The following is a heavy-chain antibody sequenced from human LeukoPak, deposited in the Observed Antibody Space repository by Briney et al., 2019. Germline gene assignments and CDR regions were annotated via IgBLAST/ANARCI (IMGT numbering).Heavy chain of an antibody. J-gene: IGHJ4*02. CDR2: IKQDGSEK. V-gene: IGHV3-7*01. D-gene: IGHD3-3*01. CDR3: ASQSSGGFFEDY. CDR1: GFTICSYW. Sequence: PGGSLRLSCAASGFTICSYWMSWVRQAPGKGLECVANIKQDGSEKYYVDSVKGRFTIFRDNAKKSLYLQMNSLRAEDTAVYYCASQSSGGFFEDYWGQGTLVTVSS.